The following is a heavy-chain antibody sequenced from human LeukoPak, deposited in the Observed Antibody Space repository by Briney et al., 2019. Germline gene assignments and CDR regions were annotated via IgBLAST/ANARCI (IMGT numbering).Heavy chain of an antibody. CDR3: ARDRRPLTGYNAQDY. CDR1: GFTFDDYA. CDR2: IDWNSRST. Sequence: PGWSLRLSCAASGFTFDDYAVQWVRLSPGKGLEWVSRIDWNSRSTVYADSVRGRFTISRDNAKNSLYLQMNSLRPEDTALYYCARDRRPLTGYNAQDYWGQGTLVTVSS. V-gene: IGHV3-9*01. J-gene: IGHJ4*02. D-gene: IGHD3-9*01.